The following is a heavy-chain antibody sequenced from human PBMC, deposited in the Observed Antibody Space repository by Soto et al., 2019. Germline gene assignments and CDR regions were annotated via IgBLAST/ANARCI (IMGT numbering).Heavy chain of an antibody. V-gene: IGHV1-18*01. D-gene: IGHD3-16*01. CDR3: VMVDNYVTPTPQDV. J-gene: IGHJ6*02. CDR1: GYIIVNYG. CDR2: ISPYTGNT. Sequence: QVQLVQSGDEVKKPGASVKVSCKASGYIIVNYGIAWVRQSPGQGLAWMGWISPYTGNTHSATKIQGRLTMTTDTYTSTAYMDLGSLTYDDTAVYYCVMVDNYVTPTPQDVWGQGTTVTVSS.